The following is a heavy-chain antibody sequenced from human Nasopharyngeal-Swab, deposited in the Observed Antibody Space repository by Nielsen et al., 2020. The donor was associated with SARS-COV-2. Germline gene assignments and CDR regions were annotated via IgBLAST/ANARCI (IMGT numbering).Heavy chain of an antibody. CDR3: ASPATVVTLDAFDI. Sequence: ASVKVSCKASGYTFTSYGISWVRQAPGQGLEWMGWISAYNGNTNYAQKLQGRVTMTTDTSTSTAYMELRSLRSDDTAVYYCASPATVVTLDAFDIWGQGTMVTASS. J-gene: IGHJ3*02. CDR2: ISAYNGNT. D-gene: IGHD4-23*01. V-gene: IGHV1-18*01. CDR1: GYTFTSYG.